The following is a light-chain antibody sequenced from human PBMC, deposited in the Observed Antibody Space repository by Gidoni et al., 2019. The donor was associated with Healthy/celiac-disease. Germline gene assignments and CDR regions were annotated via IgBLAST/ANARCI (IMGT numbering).Light chain of an antibody. CDR2: KDS. Sequence: SYELTQPPSVSVSTGQTARITCSGDALPKQYAYWYQQKPGQAPVLVIYKDSERPSGIPERFSGSSSGTTVTLTISGVQAEDEADYYCQSADSSVVVFGGGTKLTVL. CDR3: QSADSSVVV. J-gene: IGLJ2*01. CDR1: ALPKQY. V-gene: IGLV3-25*03.